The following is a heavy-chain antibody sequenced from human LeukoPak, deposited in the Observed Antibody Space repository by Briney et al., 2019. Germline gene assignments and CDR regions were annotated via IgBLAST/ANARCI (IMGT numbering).Heavy chain of an antibody. CDR1: GDTFTSYD. V-gene: IGHV1-2*02. J-gene: IGHJ3*02. CDR3: ARGVGDAFDI. Sequence: GASVKVSCKASGDTFTSYDINWVRQATGQGLEWMGWINPNSGGTNYAQKFQGRVTMTRDTSISTAYMELSRLRSDDTAVYYCARGVGDAFDIWGQGTMVTVSS. CDR2: INPNSGGT. D-gene: IGHD3-16*01.